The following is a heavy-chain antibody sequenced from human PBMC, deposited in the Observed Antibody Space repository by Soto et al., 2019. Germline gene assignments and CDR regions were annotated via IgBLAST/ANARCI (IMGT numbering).Heavy chain of an antibody. V-gene: IGHV3-74*03. CDR3: AKHRSWRQSDY. J-gene: IGHJ4*02. Sequence: EVQLVESGGGLVQPGGSLRLSCAASGFTFSSYWMHWVRQDPLKGLVWVSSIRSDGTATQYADSVKGRFTVSRDNAKITVYAQMYSIKAADTAVIYCAKHRSWRQSDYWGQGTLVTVSS. CDR2: IRSDGTAT. D-gene: IGHD2-21*01. CDR1: GFTFSSYW.